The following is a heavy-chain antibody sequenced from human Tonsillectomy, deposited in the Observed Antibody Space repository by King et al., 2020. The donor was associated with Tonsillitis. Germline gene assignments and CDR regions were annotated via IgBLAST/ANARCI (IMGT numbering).Heavy chain of an antibody. V-gene: IGHV4-59*01. CDR1: GGSISSYF. J-gene: IGHJ4*02. Sequence: LQLQESGPGLVKPSETLSLTCSVSGGSISSYFWHWIRQPPGKRLEWIGYIDYRGSTNYNPSLKSRLTISVYTSSNQFSLQLSSATAADTAVYYCARGVAAAVKFWGQGTLVTVSS. D-gene: IGHD6-13*01. CDR3: ARGVAAAVKF. CDR2: IDYRGST.